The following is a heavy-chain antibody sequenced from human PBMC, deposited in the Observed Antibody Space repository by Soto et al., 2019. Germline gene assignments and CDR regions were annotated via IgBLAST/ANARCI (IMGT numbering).Heavy chain of an antibody. Sequence: GGSLRLSCAASGFTFSSYAMSWVRQAPGKGLEWVSAISGSGGSTYYADSVKGRFAISRDNSKNTLYLQMNSLRAEDTAVYYCAKVMDYGDYVGIDYWGQGTLVTVSS. CDR2: ISGSGGST. CDR1: GFTFSSYA. J-gene: IGHJ4*02. V-gene: IGHV3-23*01. CDR3: AKVMDYGDYVGIDY. D-gene: IGHD4-17*01.